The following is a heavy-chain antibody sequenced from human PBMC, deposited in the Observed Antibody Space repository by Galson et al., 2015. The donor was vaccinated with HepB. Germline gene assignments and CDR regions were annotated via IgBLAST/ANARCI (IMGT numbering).Heavy chain of an antibody. V-gene: IGHV3-21*01. CDR2: IGSSSSYI. CDR3: ARLHAVAAYDY. D-gene: IGHD6-19*01. CDR1: GFTFSGYG. J-gene: IGHJ4*02. Sequence: SLRLSCAASGFTFSGYGMNWVRQAPGKGLEWVSFIGSSSSYIYYADSVKGRFTISRDNAKNSLYLQMNSLRADDTAVYYCARLHAVAAYDYWGQGTLVTVSS.